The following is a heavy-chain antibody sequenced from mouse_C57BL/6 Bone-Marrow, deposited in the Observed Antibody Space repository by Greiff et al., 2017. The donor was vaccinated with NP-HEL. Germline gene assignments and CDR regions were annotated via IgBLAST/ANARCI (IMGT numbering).Heavy chain of an antibody. CDR3: ARPFYYYGSRENPY. CDR1: GYTFTSYG. Sequence: VQLQQSGAELARPGASVKLSCKASGYTFTSYGISWVKQRTGQGLEWIGEIYPRSGNTYYNEKFKGKATLTADKSSSTAYMELRSLTSEDSAVYFCARPFYYYGSRENPYWGQGTLVTVSA. D-gene: IGHD1-1*01. J-gene: IGHJ3*01. V-gene: IGHV1-81*01. CDR2: IYPRSGNT.